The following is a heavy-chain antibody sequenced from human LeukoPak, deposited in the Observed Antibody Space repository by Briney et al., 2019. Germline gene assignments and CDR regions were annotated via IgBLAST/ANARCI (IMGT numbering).Heavy chain of an antibody. J-gene: IGHJ4*02. CDR1: GFTFSSYW. V-gene: IGHV3-7*01. CDR3: TRGGWLPDY. D-gene: IGHD5-12*01. CDR2: IKQDGNEK. Sequence: QTGGSLRLSCAASGFTFSSYWMSWVRQAPGKGLEWVANIKQDGNEKYYVDSVKGRFTISRDNAKNSLYLQMNSLRVEDTAIYYCTRGGWLPDYWGQGTLVTVSS.